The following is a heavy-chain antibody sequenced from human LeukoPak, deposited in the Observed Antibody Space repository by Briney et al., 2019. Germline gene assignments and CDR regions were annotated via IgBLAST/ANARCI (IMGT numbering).Heavy chain of an antibody. CDR3: AKDRTNTEWGGLDY. V-gene: IGHV3-23*01. J-gene: IGHJ4*02. CDR2: ISGSGGST. D-gene: IGHD5-12*01. Sequence: GGSLRLSCAASGFTFSDYYMSWIRQAPGKGLEWVSAISGSGGSTYYADSVKGRFTISRDNSKNTLYLQMNSLRAEDTAVYYCAKDRTNTEWGGLDYWGQGTLVTVSS. CDR1: GFTFSDYY.